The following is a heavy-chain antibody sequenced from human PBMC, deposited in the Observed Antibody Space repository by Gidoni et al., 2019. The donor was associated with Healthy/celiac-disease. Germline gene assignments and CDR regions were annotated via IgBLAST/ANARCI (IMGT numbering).Heavy chain of an antibody. CDR2: IWYDVSNK. Sequence: QVQLVEAGGGVVQPGRYLRLACAASGFTFSSYGMHWVRQAPGKGLEWVAVIWYDVSNKYYADSVKGRFTISRDNSKNTLYLQMNSLRAEDTAVYYCARTGKVGAPEIDYWGQGTLVTVSS. D-gene: IGHD1-26*01. CDR3: ARTGKVGAPEIDY. V-gene: IGHV3-33*01. CDR1: GFTFSSYG. J-gene: IGHJ4*02.